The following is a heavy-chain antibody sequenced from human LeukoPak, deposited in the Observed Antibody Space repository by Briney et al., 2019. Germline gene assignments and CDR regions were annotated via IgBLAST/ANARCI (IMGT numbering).Heavy chain of an antibody. D-gene: IGHD6-13*01. CDR3: ATSSSWSLRYFQH. CDR2: ISSNGGST. V-gene: IGHV3-64*01. CDR1: GFTFSSYA. Sequence: GGSLRLSCAASGFTFSSYAMHWVRQAPGKGLEYVSAISSNGGSTYYANSVRGRFTISRDNSKNTLYLQMGSLRAEDMAVYYCATSSSWSLRYFQHWGQGTLVTVSS. J-gene: IGHJ1*01.